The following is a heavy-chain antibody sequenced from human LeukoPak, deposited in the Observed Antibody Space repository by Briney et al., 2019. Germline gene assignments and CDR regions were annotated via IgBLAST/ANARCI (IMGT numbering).Heavy chain of an antibody. Sequence: SETLSLTCTVSGGSFSSSGYSWTWIRQPPGKTLEWLGYTYYSGRTNYNPSLKSRVTISLDTSKNQFSLRLTSVTAADTAVYYCARHIRAIAAAALGNYYFDYWGQGTLVTVSS. D-gene: IGHD6-13*01. V-gene: IGHV4-61*08. CDR3: ARHIRAIAAAALGNYYFDY. CDR2: TYYSGRT. CDR1: GGSFSSSGYS. J-gene: IGHJ4*02.